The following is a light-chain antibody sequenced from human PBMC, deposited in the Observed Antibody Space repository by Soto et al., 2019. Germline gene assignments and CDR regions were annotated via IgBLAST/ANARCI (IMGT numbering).Light chain of an antibody. CDR1: QTIRTY. V-gene: IGKV1-39*01. Sequence: DIQMTQSPSSLSASVGVRVTITCRASQTIRTYLNWYQQKPGKAPKLLIYAASSLQSGVPSRFSGSGSGTDFTLTISSLQPEDFAIYYCQQSFSIPDTFGPGTKVDIK. J-gene: IGKJ3*01. CDR3: QQSFSIPDT. CDR2: AAS.